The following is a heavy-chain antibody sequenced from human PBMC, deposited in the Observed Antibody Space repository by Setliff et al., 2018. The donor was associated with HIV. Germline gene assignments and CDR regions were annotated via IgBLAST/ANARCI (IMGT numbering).Heavy chain of an antibody. CDR2: INPNYGDT. J-gene: IGHJ2*01. V-gene: IGHV1-2*02. CDR3: ARAPANPLIRKPIGLYVYFDI. D-gene: IGHD3-16*01. CDR1: GDTFTDSY. Sequence: ASVKVSCKASGDTFTDSYIHWMRQAPGQGREWMGWINPNYGDTIYAQNFQGRVTMIRDTSISTAYMQLNNLTSDDAAEYYCARAPANPLIRKPIGLYVYFDIWGRGTLVTVSS.